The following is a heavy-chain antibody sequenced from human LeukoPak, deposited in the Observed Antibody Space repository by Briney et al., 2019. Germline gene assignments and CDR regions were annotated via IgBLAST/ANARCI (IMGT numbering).Heavy chain of an antibody. D-gene: IGHD5-18*01. CDR2: IYYSGST. CDR1: GGSISSYY. CDR3: ARHRPTWIQLWFED. J-gene: IGHJ4*02. Sequence: SETLSLTCTVSGGSISSYYWSWIRQPPGKGLEWIGYIYYSGSTNYNPSLKSRVTISVDTSKNQFSLKLSSVTAADTAVYYCARHRPTWIQLWFEDWGQGTLVTVSS. V-gene: IGHV4-59*08.